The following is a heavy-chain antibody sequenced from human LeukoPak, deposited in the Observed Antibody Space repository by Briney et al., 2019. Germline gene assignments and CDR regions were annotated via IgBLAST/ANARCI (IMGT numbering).Heavy chain of an antibody. CDR2: IKQDGSEK. CDR3: ARDTALDI. CDR1: GSTFSSYW. V-gene: IGHV3-7*01. J-gene: IGHJ3*02. Sequence: GGSLRLSCAASGSTFSSYWMSWVRQAPGKGLEWVANIKQDGSEKYYVDSVKGRFTISRDNAKNSLYLQMNSLRAEDTAVYYCARDTALDIWGQGTMVTVSS.